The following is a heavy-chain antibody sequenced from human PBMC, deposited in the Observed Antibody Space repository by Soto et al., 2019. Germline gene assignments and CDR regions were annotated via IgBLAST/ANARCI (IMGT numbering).Heavy chain of an antibody. V-gene: IGHV4-59*01. CDR3: AGLRGYAGSPIDY. CDR1: GGSIISGY. Sequence: SETLSLTCNVSGGSIISGYWSWIRQPPGKGLEWIGYISYSGNTNYNPSLKSRVTMSVDTPKNQFSLRLSSVTTADTAVYYCAGLRGYAGSPIDYWGQGTLVT. D-gene: IGHD2-15*01. CDR2: ISYSGNT. J-gene: IGHJ4*02.